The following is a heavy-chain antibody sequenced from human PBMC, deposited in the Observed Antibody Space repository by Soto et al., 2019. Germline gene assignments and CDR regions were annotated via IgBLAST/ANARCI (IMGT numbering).Heavy chain of an antibody. Sequence: SETLSLTCTVSGGSISSSSYYWGWIRQPPGKGLEWIGSIYYSGSTYYNPSLKSRVTISVDTSKNQFSLKLSSVTAADTAVYYCARQVWSGYYAQPSYYYYYYGMDGWGQGTTVTVSS. CDR2: IYYSGST. CDR1: GGSISSSSYY. V-gene: IGHV4-39*01. D-gene: IGHD3-3*01. J-gene: IGHJ6*02. CDR3: ARQVWSGYYAQPSYYYYYYGMDG.